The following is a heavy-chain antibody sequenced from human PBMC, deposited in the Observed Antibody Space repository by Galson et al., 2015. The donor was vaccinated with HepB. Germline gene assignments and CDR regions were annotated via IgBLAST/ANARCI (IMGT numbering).Heavy chain of an antibody. Sequence: SLRLSCAASGFTFSSYGMHWVRQAPGKGLEWVAVISYDGSNKYYADSVKGRFTISRDNSKNTLYLQMNSLRAEDTAVYYCAKEGSCSSTSCSYYYYYYYMDVWGKGTTVTVSS. CDR3: AKEGSCSSTSCSYYYYYYYMDV. V-gene: IGHV3-30*18. CDR1: GFTFSSYG. D-gene: IGHD2-2*01. J-gene: IGHJ6*03. CDR2: ISYDGSNK.